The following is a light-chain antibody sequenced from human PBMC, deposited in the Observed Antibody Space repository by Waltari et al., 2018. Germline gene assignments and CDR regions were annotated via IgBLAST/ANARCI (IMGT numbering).Light chain of an antibody. CDR2: AAS. J-gene: IGKJ1*01. CDR1: QSISSY. CDR3: QQSYRTRT. Sequence: EIQMTQSPSSLSASVGDRVTITCRASQSISSYLNWYQQKTGKAPKLLIYAASSLQRGVPSRFSCSGSGTDFTLTISSLQPEDFATYYCQQSYRTRTFGQRTKVEIK. V-gene: IGKV1-39*01.